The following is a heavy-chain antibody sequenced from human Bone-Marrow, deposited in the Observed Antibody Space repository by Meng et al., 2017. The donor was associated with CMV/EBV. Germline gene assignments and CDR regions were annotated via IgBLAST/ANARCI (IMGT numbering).Heavy chain of an antibody. V-gene: IGHV4-39*01. CDR2: IYYSGST. CDR1: SSSYY. D-gene: IGHD3-3*01. J-gene: IGHJ5*02. Sequence: SSSYYWGWSRQPPGKGLEWIGSIYYSGSTYYNPSLKSRVTISVDTSKNQFSLKLSSVTAADTAVYYCASLSIYDFWSGYHFSWFDPWGQGTLVTVSS. CDR3: ASLSIYDFWSGYHFSWFDP.